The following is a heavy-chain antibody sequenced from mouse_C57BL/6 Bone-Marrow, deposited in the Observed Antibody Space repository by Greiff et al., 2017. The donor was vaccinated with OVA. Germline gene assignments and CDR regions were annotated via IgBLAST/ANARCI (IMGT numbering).Heavy chain of an antibody. D-gene: IGHD2-4*01. Sequence: EVQLQESVAELVRPGASVKLSCTASGFNIKNTYMHWVKQRPEQGLEWIGRIDPANGNTKYAPKFQGKATITADTSSNTAYLQLSSLTSEDTAIYYCARSAYYDYDWFAYWGQGTLVTVAA. V-gene: IGHV14-3*01. CDR2: IDPANGNT. J-gene: IGHJ3*01. CDR3: ARSAYYDYDWFAY. CDR1: GFNIKNTY.